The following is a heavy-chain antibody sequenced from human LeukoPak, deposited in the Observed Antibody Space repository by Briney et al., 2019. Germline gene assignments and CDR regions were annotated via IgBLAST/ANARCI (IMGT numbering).Heavy chain of an antibody. V-gene: IGHV1-18*01. D-gene: IGHD7-27*01. J-gene: IGHJ3*02. CDR2: ISAYNGNT. CDR1: GGTFSSYA. Sequence: GASVKVSCKASGGTFSSYAISWVRQAPGQGLEWMGWISAYNGNTNYAQKLQGRVTMTTDTSTSTAYMELRSLRSDDTAVYYCARPTLTGDAFDIWGQGTMVTVSS. CDR3: ARPTLTGDAFDI.